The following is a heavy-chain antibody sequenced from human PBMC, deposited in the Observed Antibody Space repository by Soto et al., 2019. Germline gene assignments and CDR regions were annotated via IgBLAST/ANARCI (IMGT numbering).Heavy chain of an antibody. CDR3: ATAGKSSTSYVDTDYYYYYMDV. CDR2: FDPEDGET. Sequence: GASVKVSCKVSGYTLTDLSMHWVRPAPGKGLEWMGGFDPEDGETIYAQKFQGRVTMTEDTSTDTAYMELSSLRSEDTAVYYCATAGKSSTSYVDTDYYYYYMDVWGKGTTVTVSS. J-gene: IGHJ6*03. V-gene: IGHV1-24*01. CDR1: GYTLTDLS. D-gene: IGHD2-2*01.